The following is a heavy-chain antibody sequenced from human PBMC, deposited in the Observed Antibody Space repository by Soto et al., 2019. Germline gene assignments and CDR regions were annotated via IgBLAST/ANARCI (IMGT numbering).Heavy chain of an antibody. CDR1: GFTVSNNY. D-gene: IGHD2-15*01. CDR2: IYSDGDT. V-gene: IGHV3-53*01. J-gene: IGHJ4*02. CDR3: ARAACLSGVSCSHDY. Sequence: SLRLSCAASGFTVSNNYMGWVRQAPGKGLEWVSVIYSDGDTYYADSVKGRFTISRDSSTNTLHLQMHSLRAEETAVYYCARAACLSGVSCSHDYWVQGTRVTVSS.